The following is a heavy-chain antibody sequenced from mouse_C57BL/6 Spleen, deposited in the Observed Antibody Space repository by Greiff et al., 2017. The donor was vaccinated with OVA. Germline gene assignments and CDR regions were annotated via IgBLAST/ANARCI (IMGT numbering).Heavy chain of an antibody. CDR3: SRGPYGSSYWYFDV. CDR1: GYTFTSYW. D-gene: IGHD1-1*01. V-gene: IGHV1-59*01. J-gene: IGHJ1*03. CDR2: IDPADSNT. Sequence: QVQLQQPGAELVRPGPSVTLSCKASGYTFTSYWMHWVKQRPGQGLEWIGVIDPADSNTNYNQKFKGKATLTVDTSSSTDFRLLSIMTSKDSTVYYYSRGPYGSSYWYFDVWGTGTTVTVSS.